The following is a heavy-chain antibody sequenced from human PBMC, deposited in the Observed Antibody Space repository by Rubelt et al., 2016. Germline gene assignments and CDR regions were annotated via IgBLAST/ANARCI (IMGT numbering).Heavy chain of an antibody. V-gene: IGHV4-59*01. CDR3: ARAPTVFRAWDH. CDR1: GGSISSYY. Sequence: QVQLQESGPGLVKPSETLSLTCTVSGGSISSYYWSWIRQPPGKGLEWIGYIYYSGSTNYNPSLNSRVCISMATSKNLVSLWLTSVTPAGTAAYCCARAPTVFRAWDHWGQGTLVTVSS. D-gene: IGHD1-1*01. J-gene: IGHJ4*02. CDR2: IYYSGST.